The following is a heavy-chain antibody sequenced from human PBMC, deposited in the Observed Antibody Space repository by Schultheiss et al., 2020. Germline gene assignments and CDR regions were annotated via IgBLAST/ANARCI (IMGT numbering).Heavy chain of an antibody. J-gene: IGHJ4*02. CDR3: ARGYSGYGDLYGDDY. V-gene: IGHV3-30-3*01. D-gene: IGHD4-17*01. CDR1: GFTFSSYA. Sequence: GGSLRLSCAASGFTFSSYAMHWVRQAPGKGLEWVAVISYDGSNKYYADSVKGRFTISRDNSKNTLYLQMNSLRAEDTAVYYCARGYSGYGDLYGDDYWGKGTLVTGSS. CDR2: ISYDGSNK.